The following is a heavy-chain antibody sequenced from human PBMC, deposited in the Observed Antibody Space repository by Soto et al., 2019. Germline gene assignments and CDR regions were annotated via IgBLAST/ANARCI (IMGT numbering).Heavy chain of an antibody. J-gene: IGHJ6*02. CDR3: AKRIAGAGIYYDGMDL. CDR2: ISYDGSNK. V-gene: IGHV3-30*18. CDR1: GFTFSNYV. D-gene: IGHD6-19*01. Sequence: QVQLVESGGGVVQPGRSLRLSCAASGFTFSNYVMHWVRQAPGKGLEWVAVISYDGSNKYYAVSVKGRFTISRDNSKNTLYLQLSSLRPEDTAIYYCAKRIAGAGIYYDGMDLWGQGTTVTVSS.